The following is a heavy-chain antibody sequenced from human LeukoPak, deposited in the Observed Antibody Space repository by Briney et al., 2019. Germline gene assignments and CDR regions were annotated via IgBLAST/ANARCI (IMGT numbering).Heavy chain of an antibody. CDR2: INHSGST. D-gene: IGHD3-22*01. Sequence: SETLSLTCAVYGGSFSGYYWSWIRQPPGKGLEWIGEINHSGSTNYNPSLKSRVTISVDTSKNQFSLKLSSVTAADTAVYYCARGQYYYDSSGYYFSYYGMDVWGQGTTVTVSS. CDR3: ARGQYYYDSSGYYFSYYGMDV. V-gene: IGHV4-34*01. CDR1: GGSFSGYY. J-gene: IGHJ6*02.